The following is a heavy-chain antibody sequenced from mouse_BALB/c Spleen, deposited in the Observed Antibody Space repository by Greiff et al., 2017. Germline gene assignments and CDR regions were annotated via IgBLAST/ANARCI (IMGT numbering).Heavy chain of an antibody. CDR2: IRSKSNNYAT. J-gene: IGHJ3*01. V-gene: IGHV10-1*02. Sequence: EVKLMESGGGLVQPKGSLKLSCAASGFTFNTYAMNWVRQAPGKGLEWVARIRSKSNNYATYYADSVKDRFTISRDDSQSMLYLQMNNLKTEDTAMYYCVRDYGNSAWFAYWGQGTLVTVSA. CDR1: GFTFNTYA. CDR3: VRDYGNSAWFAY. D-gene: IGHD2-1*01.